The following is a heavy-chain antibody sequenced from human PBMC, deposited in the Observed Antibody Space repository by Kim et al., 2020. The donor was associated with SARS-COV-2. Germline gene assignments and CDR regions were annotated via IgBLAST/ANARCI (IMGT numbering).Heavy chain of an antibody. D-gene: IGHD5-12*01. CDR3: ARDLGDVVATIHWFDP. CDR2: INWNGGST. J-gene: IGHJ5*02. Sequence: GGSLRLSCAASGFTFDDYGMSWVRQAPGKGLEWVSGINWNGGSTGYADSVKGRFTISRDNAKNSLYLQMNSLRAEDTALYYCARDLGDVVATIHWFDPWGQGTLVTVSS. V-gene: IGHV3-20*04. CDR1: GFTFDDYG.